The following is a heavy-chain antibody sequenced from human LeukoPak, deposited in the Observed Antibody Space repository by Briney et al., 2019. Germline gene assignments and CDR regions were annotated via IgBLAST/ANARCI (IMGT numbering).Heavy chain of an antibody. J-gene: IGHJ4*02. Sequence: ASVKVSCKASGGTFSSYAIIWVRQAPGQGLEWMGRIIPILGIANYAQKFQGRVTITADKSTSTAYMELSSLRSEDTAVYYCARAVDSGYGRLFDYWGQGTLVTVSS. D-gene: IGHD5-12*01. CDR3: ARAVDSGYGRLFDY. CDR1: GGTFSSYA. V-gene: IGHV1-69*04. CDR2: IIPILGIA.